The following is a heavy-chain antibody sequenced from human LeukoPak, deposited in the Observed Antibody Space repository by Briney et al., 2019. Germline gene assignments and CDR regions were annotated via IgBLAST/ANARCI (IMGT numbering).Heavy chain of an antibody. D-gene: IGHD6-13*01. Sequence: SETLSLTCTVSGGSISSSSYYWGWIRQPPGKGLEWIGSIYYSGSTYYNPSLKSRVTISVDTSKNQFSLKLSSVTAADTAVYYCARGSDSRGIDYWGQGTLVTVSS. CDR1: GGSISSSSYY. CDR3: ARGSDSRGIDY. CDR2: IYYSGST. J-gene: IGHJ4*02. V-gene: IGHV4-39*07.